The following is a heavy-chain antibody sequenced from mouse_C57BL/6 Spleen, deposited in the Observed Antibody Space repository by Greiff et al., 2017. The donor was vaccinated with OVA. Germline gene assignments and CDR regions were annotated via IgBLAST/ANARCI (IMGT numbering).Heavy chain of an antibody. D-gene: IGHD2-3*01. CDR3: AIDGYSLAY. CDR1: GYTFTSYW. Sequence: QVQLKQPGAELVKPGASVKLSCKASGYTFTSYWMHWVKQRPGRGLEWIGRIDPNSGGTKYNEKFKSKATLTVDKPSSSAYMQLSSLTSEDSAVYYCAIDGYSLAYWGQGTLVTVSA. J-gene: IGHJ3*01. V-gene: IGHV1-72*01. CDR2: IDPNSGGT.